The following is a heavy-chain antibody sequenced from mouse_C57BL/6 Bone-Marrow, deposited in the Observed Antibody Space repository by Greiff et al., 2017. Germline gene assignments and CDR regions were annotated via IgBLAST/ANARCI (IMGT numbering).Heavy chain of an antibody. CDR1: GYTFTSYW. CDR3: AISYYDYDEYFDV. J-gene: IGHJ1*03. CDR2: IDPSDSYT. D-gene: IGHD2-4*01. V-gene: IGHV1-69*01. Sequence: QVQLKQPGAELVMPGASVKLSCKASGYTFTSYWMHWVKQRPGQGLEWIGEIDPSDSYTNYNQKFKGKSPLTVDKSSSTSYMQLSSLPSEDSAVYYCAISYYDYDEYFDVWGTGTTVTVSS.